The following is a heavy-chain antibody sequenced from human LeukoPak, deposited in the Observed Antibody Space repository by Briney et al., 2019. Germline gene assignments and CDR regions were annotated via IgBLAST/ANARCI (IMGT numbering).Heavy chain of an antibody. CDR1: GGTFSSYA. V-gene: IGHV1-69*05. CDR2: IIPIFGTT. J-gene: IGHJ5*02. CDR3: ARDLGQLALGWFDP. D-gene: IGHD6-6*01. Sequence: SVKVSCKASGGTFSSYAISWVRQAPGQGLEWMGGIIPIFGTTNYAQKFQGRVTITTDESTSTAYMELSSLRSEDTAVYYCARDLGQLALGWFDPWGQGTLVTVSS.